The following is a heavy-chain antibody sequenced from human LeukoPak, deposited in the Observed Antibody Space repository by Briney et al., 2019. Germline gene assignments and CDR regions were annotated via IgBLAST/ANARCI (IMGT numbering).Heavy chain of an antibody. CDR3: AKGREWNLVRIHFDH. CDR2: ISSDGSNK. CDR1: GFTFSNYG. V-gene: IGHV3-30*18. Sequence: PGRSLRLSCAASGFTFSNYGMHWVRQAPGKGLEWVAVISSDGSNKYYADSVEGRFTISRDNSKNTLYLQMNSLTPEDTAVYYCAKGREWNLVRIHFDHWGQGTLVTVSS. D-gene: IGHD2-2*01. J-gene: IGHJ4*02.